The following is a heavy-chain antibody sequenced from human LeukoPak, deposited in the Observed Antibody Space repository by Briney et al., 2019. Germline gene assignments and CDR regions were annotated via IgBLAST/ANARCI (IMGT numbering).Heavy chain of an antibody. J-gene: IGHJ4*02. D-gene: IGHD1-26*01. Sequence: ASVKVSCRASGGTFSSYAISWVRQAPGQGLEWMGGIIPIFGTANYAQKFQGRVTITADKSTSTAYMELSSLRSEDTAVYYCARSGGSYSHFDYWGQGTLVTVSS. CDR3: ARSGGSYSHFDY. CDR2: IIPIFGTA. V-gene: IGHV1-69*06. CDR1: GGTFSSYA.